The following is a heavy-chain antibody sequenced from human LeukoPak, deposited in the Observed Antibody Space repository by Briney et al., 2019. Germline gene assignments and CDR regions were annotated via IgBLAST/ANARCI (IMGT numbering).Heavy chain of an antibody. Sequence: GGSLRLSCAASGFTLSNYAMSWVRQAPGKGLEWVSVISGSGGSTYYADSVKGRLHISRDNSKNTLYVQMNSLRVEDAAVYYCAKGPQVGSGYHPDYWGQGTLVTVSS. D-gene: IGHD3-22*01. CDR3: AKGPQVGSGYHPDY. CDR1: GFTLSNYA. J-gene: IGHJ4*02. V-gene: IGHV3-23*01. CDR2: ISGSGGST.